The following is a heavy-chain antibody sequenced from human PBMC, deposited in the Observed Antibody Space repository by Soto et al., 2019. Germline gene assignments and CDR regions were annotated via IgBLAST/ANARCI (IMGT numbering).Heavy chain of an antibody. CDR2: ISGSGDST. CDR3: ARRLYCSSSSCYAVDY. D-gene: IGHD2-2*01. V-gene: IGHV3-23*01. Sequence: EVQLLESGGGLVQPGGSLRLSCAVSGFTFSNYAMSWVRQAPGKGLEWVSGISGSGDSTNYGDSVKSRFTISRDNAKNTLYLQMNSLRAEDTAVYYCARRLYCSSSSCYAVDYWGQGTLVTVSS. CDR1: GFTFSNYA. J-gene: IGHJ4*02.